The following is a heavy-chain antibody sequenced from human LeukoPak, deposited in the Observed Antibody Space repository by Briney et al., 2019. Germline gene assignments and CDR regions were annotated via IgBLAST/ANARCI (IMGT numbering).Heavy chain of an antibody. CDR2: INHSGST. D-gene: IGHD6-25*01. CDR3: ACKVASSGHRFDP. J-gene: IGHJ5*02. CDR1: GGSFSGYY. Sequence: SETLSLTCAVYGGSFSGYYWSWIRQPPGKGLEWIGEINHSGSTNYNPSLKSRVTISVDTSKNQFSLKLSSVTAADTAVYYCACKVASSGHRFDPWGQGTLVTVSS. V-gene: IGHV4-34*01.